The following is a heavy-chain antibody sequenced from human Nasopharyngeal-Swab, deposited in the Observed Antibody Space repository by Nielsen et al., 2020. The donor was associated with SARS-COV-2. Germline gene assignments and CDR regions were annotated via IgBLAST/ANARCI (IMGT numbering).Heavy chain of an antibody. CDR3: ASPVFGVVSDAFDL. D-gene: IGHD3-3*01. CDR2: ISSSGSTI. J-gene: IGHJ3*01. Sequence: LSLTCAASGFTFSDYYMSWIRQAPGKGLEWVSYISSSGSTIYYADSVKGRFTISRDNAKNSLYLQMNSLRAEDTAVYYCASPVFGVVSDAFDLWGQGTMVTVSS. CDR1: GFTFSDYY. V-gene: IGHV3-11*01.